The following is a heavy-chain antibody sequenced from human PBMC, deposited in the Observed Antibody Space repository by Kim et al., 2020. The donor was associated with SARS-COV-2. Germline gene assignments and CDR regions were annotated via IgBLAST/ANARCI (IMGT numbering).Heavy chain of an antibody. D-gene: IGHD3-9*01. CDR1: GFTFSNAW. J-gene: IGHJ6*02. CDR2: IKSKTDGGTT. V-gene: IGHV3-15*01. CDR3: TTTLPPDWLLSSDINYYGMDV. Sequence: GGSLRLSCAASGFTFSNAWMSWVRQAPGKGLEWVGRIKSKTDGGTTDYAAPVKGRFTISRDDSKNTLYLQMNSLKTEDTAVYYCTTTLPPDWLLSSDINYYGMDVCGQGTTVTVSS.